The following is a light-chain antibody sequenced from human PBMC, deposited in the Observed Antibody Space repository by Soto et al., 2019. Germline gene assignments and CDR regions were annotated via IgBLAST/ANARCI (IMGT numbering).Light chain of an antibody. CDR1: QTISSF. CDR2: AAG. Sequence: DIQMTQSPSSLSASVGDNVTITCRASQTISSFLTWHQQKVGKAPKVLMYAAGIPQSGVPSRFSGSGSWTHFTPTITSLQPEDSATYYCQQSFSSPVTFGGGTKVEIK. J-gene: IGKJ4*01. V-gene: IGKV1-39*01. CDR3: QQSFSSPVT.